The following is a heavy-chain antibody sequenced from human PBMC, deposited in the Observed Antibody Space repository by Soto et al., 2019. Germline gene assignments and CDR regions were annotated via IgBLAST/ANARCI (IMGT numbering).Heavy chain of an antibody. J-gene: IGHJ4*02. V-gene: IGHV3-66*01. Sequence: EVQLVESGGGLVQPGGSLRLSCAASGFTVSSNYMSWVRQAPGKGLEWVSVIYSGGSTYYADSVKGRFTISRDNSKTTLYLKMHSLRAEDTAVYYCAREYCSGGSCYFADYWGQGTLVTVSS. CDR3: AREYCSGGSCYFADY. CDR2: IYSGGST. CDR1: GFTVSSNY. D-gene: IGHD2-15*01.